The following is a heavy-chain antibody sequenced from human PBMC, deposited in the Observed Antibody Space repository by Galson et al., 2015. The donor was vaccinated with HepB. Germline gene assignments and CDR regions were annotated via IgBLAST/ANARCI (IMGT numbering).Heavy chain of an antibody. CDR3: ARDPVWGSSWYWQFDY. V-gene: IGHV3-30-3*01. J-gene: IGHJ4*02. Sequence: SLRLSCAASGFTFSSYAMHWVRQAPGKGLEWVAVISYDGSNKYYADSVKGRFTISRDNSKNTLYLQMNSLRAEDTAVYYCARDPVWGSSWYWQFDYWGQGTLVTVSS. CDR2: ISYDGSNK. D-gene: IGHD6-13*01. CDR1: GFTFSSYA.